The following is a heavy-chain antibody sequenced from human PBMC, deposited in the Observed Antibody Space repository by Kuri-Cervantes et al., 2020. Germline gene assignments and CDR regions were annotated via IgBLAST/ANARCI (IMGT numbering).Heavy chain of an antibody. Sequence: ASVKVSCKASGYTFTGYYMHWVRQAPGQGLEWMGIINPSGGSTSYAQKFQGRVTMTRDTSTSTVYMELSSLRSEDTAVYYCARERGYGGNSGLGYFQHWGQGTLVTVSS. CDR1: GYTFTGYY. V-gene: IGHV1-46*01. J-gene: IGHJ1*01. CDR2: INPSGGST. D-gene: IGHD4-23*01. CDR3: ARERGYGGNSGLGYFQH.